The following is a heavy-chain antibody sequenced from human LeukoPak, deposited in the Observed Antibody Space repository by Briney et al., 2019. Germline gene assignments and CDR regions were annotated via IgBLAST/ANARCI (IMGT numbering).Heavy chain of an antibody. D-gene: IGHD6-19*01. CDR3: AREGYSSGWFRL. CDR2: ITASGTAM. V-gene: IGHV3-48*01. CDR1: GFTFSSYS. Sequence: GGSLRLSCAASGFTFSSYSMNWVRQAPGKGLEWVSHITASGTAMFYADSVKGRFTISRDDSKNMVYLQMNSLRTEDTAVYFCAREGYSSGWFRLWGQGTLVTVSS. J-gene: IGHJ4*02.